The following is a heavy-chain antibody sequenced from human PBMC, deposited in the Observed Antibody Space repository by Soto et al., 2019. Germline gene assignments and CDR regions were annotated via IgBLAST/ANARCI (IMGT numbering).Heavy chain of an antibody. J-gene: IGHJ4*02. CDR1: GYSISSGYC. Sequence: PSETLSLTCAVFGYSISSGYCWGWSRQPPGKGLEWIGSVYHTGSTYYNPYLTSRVTISVDTSKNQFSLKLSSLTAADTAVYYCARDRFYSSGGSYFDYWGQGTMVTVSS. D-gene: IGHD2-15*01. CDR3: ARDRFYSSGGSYFDY. V-gene: IGHV4-38-2*02. CDR2: VYHTGST.